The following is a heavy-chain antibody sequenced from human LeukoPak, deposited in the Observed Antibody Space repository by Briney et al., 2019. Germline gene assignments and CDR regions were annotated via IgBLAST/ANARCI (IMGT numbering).Heavy chain of an antibody. J-gene: IGHJ3*02. CDR3: AGAHDSSGLWAFDI. CDR1: GYSFTSYW. Sequence: PGEXLKLSCKGSGYSFTSYWIGWVRQMPGKGLEWMGIIYPGDSHPTYSPSFQGHVTISAAKSISTAYLQWSSLKASDTAMYYCAGAHDSSGLWAFDIWGQGTMVTVSS. D-gene: IGHD3-22*01. V-gene: IGHV5-51*03. CDR2: IYPGDSHP.